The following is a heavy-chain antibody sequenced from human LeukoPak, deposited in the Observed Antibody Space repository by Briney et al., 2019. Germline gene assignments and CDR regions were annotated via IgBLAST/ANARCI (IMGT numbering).Heavy chain of an antibody. V-gene: IGHV3-7*01. CDR1: EFTFSNSW. CDR3: ARDRVGYSGSYYGAFDI. J-gene: IGHJ3*02. CDR2: IKQDGGEK. D-gene: IGHD1-26*01. Sequence: GGSLRLSCEVSEFTFSNSWMSWVRQAPGKGLEWVANIKQDGGEKYYVDSVKGRFTISRDNAKNSLFLQMNSLRVEDTAVYYCARDRVGYSGSYYGAFDIWGQGTMVTVSS.